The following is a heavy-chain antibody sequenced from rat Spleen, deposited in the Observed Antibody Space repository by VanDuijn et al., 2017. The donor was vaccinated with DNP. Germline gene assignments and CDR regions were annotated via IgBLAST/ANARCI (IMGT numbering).Heavy chain of an antibody. V-gene: IGHV5-27*01. CDR3: TKAGGYSPWYFDY. J-gene: IGHJ2*01. CDR2: ISPSGSRT. Sequence: EVQLVESGGGLVQPRRSLKLSCAASGFTFSNYYMAWVRQAPKKGLEWVAAISPSGSRTYYRDSVKGRFTISRDDAKSTLYLQMDSLRSEETATYYCTKAGGYSPWYFDYWGQGVMVTVSS. CDR1: GFTFSNYY. D-gene: IGHD1-11*01.